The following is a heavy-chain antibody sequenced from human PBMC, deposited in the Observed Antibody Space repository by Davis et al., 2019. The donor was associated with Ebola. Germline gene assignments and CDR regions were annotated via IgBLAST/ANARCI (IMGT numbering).Heavy chain of an antibody. Sequence: MPGGSLRLSCAVYGGSFSGCYWSWIRQPPGKGLEWIGEINHSGSTNYNPSLKSRVTISVDTSKNQFSLKLSSVTAADTAVYYCARGRTAGYYYYGMDVWGQGTTVTVSS. V-gene: IGHV4-34*01. D-gene: IGHD6-13*01. J-gene: IGHJ6*02. CDR3: ARGRTAGYYYYGMDV. CDR1: GGSFSGCY. CDR2: INHSGST.